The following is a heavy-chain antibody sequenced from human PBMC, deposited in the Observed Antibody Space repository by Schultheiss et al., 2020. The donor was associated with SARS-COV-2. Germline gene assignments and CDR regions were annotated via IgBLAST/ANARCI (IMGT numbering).Heavy chain of an antibody. D-gene: IGHD6-19*01. CDR3: ARAGSIAVAGTRLGEPYYYMDV. J-gene: IGHJ6*03. V-gene: IGHV4-34*01. Sequence: SETLSLTCAVYGGSFSGYYWSWIRQPPGKGLEWIGEINQSGGTDYNASLKSRVTMSADTSKSHFYLKLSSVTAADTAVYYCARAGSIAVAGTRLGEPYYYMDVWGKGTTVTVSS. CDR1: GGSFSGYY. CDR2: INQSGGT.